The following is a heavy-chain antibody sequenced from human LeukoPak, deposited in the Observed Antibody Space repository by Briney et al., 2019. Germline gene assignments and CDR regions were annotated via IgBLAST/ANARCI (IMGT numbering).Heavy chain of an antibody. CDR3: ARGEQEMATMSIDY. D-gene: IGHD5-24*01. CDR2: ISSLGSTM. V-gene: IGHV3-48*01. CDR1: GFSFSTYS. Sequence: GGSLRLSCAASGFSFSTYSMNWVRQAPGKGLDWVSYISSLGSTMYYADCVKGRFTISRDNAKNSLYLQMDGLRAEDTAVYYCARGEQEMATMSIDYWGQGTLVTVSS. J-gene: IGHJ4*02.